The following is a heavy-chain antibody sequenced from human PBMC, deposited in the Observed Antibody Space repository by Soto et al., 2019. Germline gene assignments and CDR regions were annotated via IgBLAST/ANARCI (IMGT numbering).Heavy chain of an antibody. CDR2: IYPGDATT. J-gene: IGHJ4*01. CDR1: GYRFSSFW. V-gene: IGHV5-51*01. D-gene: IGHD5-18*01. CDR3: GSIRNQSWGWIRQAPGKRVGWIGNIYYSWSTNYNPCLKSRVTISVDTSKNQFSLKVTSVTAADTDVYFCARVNHFDY. Sequence: GESLKISCKISGYRFSSFWIAWVRQKPGKGLEWMGIIYPGDATTIYSPSFQGRLTISVDMSISTAHLQWSTLKASDTAMYYGGSIRNQSWGWIRQAPGKRVGWIGNIYYSWSTNYNPCLKSRVTISVDTSKNQFSLKVTSVTAADTDVYFCARVNHFDYWG.